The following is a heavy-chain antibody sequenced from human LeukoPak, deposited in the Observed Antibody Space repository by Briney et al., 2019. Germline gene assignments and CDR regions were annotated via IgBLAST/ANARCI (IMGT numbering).Heavy chain of an antibody. Sequence: PGGSLRLSCAASGFTFSSYAMSWVRQAPGKGLEWVSAISGSGGSTYYADSVKGRFTISRDNSKNTLFLQMNSLRAEDTAVYYCAKDKVSTVIYPAFDIWGQGTMVTVSS. CDR2: ISGSGGST. D-gene: IGHD4-17*01. V-gene: IGHV3-23*01. CDR1: GFTFSSYA. J-gene: IGHJ3*02. CDR3: AKDKVSTVIYPAFDI.